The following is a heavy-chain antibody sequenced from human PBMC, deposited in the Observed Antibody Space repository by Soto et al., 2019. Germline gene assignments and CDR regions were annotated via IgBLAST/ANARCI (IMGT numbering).Heavy chain of an antibody. CDR1: GGSISSGGYY. J-gene: IGHJ5*02. CDR3: ARVFSDGSSFFDP. CDR2: IYYSGST. Sequence: QVQLQESGPGLVKPSQTLSLTCTVSGGSISSGGYYWSWIRQHPGKGLEWIGYIYYSGSTYYNPYLKSRVTISVDTSKNQFSLKLSSVTAADTAGYYCARVFSDGSSFFDPWGQGTLVTVSS. V-gene: IGHV4-31*03. D-gene: IGHD6-13*01.